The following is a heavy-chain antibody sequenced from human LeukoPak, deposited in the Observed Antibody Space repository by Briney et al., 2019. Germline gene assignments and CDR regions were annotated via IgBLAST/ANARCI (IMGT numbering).Heavy chain of an antibody. CDR2: ISASGGTT. V-gene: IGHV3-23*01. CDR1: GFTFSSYA. D-gene: IGHD3-9*01. Sequence: GGSLRLSCAASGFTFSSYALSWVRQAPGKGLEWVSVISASGGTTYYADSVEGRFTISRDTSKDTVYLQMHSLRAEDTAVYYCAKGDVLPSYPTFDYWGQGTLVTVSS. CDR3: AKGDVLPSYPTFDY. J-gene: IGHJ4*02.